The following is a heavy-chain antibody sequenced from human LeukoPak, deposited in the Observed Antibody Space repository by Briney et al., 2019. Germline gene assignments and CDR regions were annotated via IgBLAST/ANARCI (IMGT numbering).Heavy chain of an antibody. CDR2: IYYSGST. D-gene: IGHD3-16*02. CDR3: ASRAALGELSFFDY. CDR1: GGSISSYY. J-gene: IGHJ4*02. V-gene: IGHV4-59*01. Sequence: SETLSLTCTVSGGSISSYYWSWIRQPPGKGLEWIGYIYYSGSTDYSPSLKSRVTISVDTSKNQFSLNLSSVTAADTAVYYCASRAALGELSFFDYWGQGTLVKVSS.